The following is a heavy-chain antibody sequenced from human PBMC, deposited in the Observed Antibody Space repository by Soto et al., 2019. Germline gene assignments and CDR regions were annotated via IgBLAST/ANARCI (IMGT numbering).Heavy chain of an antibody. CDR3: AREALAHKDGMDV. Sequence: PSVKVSCKASGGTFSSYAISWVRQAPGQGLEWMGGIIPIFGTANYAQKFQGRVTITADESTSTAYMELSSLRSEDTAVYYCAREALAHKDGMDVWGQRTTVTVSS. CDR1: GGTFSSYA. J-gene: IGHJ6*02. V-gene: IGHV1-69*13. CDR2: IIPIFGTA.